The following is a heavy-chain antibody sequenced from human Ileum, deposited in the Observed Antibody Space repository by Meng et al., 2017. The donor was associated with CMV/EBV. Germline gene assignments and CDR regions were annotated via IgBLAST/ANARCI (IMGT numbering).Heavy chain of an antibody. CDR1: GGSLTTYA. D-gene: IGHD3-3*01. CDR2: IVPIFGKV. CDR3: TRHYDFRDWFDP. V-gene: IGHV1-69*06. Sequence: CKTSGGSLTTYALTWVRQAPGQGLEWMGLIVPIFGKVNYAQDFRGRVTITADTSTLTAYMELSNLRSDDTAVYYCTRHYDFRDWFDPWGQGTLVTVSS. J-gene: IGHJ5*02.